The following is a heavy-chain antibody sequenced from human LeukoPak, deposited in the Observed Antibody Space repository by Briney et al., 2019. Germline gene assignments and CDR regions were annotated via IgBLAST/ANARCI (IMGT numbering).Heavy chain of an antibody. CDR3: ARGRERGTTYDY. V-gene: IGHV1-8*02. D-gene: IGHD2/OR15-2a*01. CDR1: GYAFTGYY. Sequence: ASVKVSCKASGYAFTGYYMHWVRQATGQGLEWMGWMNPNSGNTGYAQKFQGRVTMTRNTSISTAYMELSSLRSEDTAVYYCARGRERGTTYDYWGQGTLVTVS. CDR2: MNPNSGNT. J-gene: IGHJ4*02.